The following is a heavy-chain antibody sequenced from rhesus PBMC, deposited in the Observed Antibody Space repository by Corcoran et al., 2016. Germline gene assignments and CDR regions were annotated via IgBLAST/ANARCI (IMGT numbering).Heavy chain of an antibody. V-gene: IGHV3-116*02. CDR3: ARDHGSRFDGLDS. J-gene: IGHJ6*01. CDR1: GYCVGADN. Sequence: VRREESGVGWGEPGGCLRRDCAAKGYCVGADNWSWVRQARGKGPVWVGFIRNKANVWTVEYAASVKGRFTISSDDSQSIASLQMNSLKTEDTAVYYCARDHGSRFDGLDSWGQGVVVTVSS. CDR2: IRNKANVWTV. D-gene: IGHD2-15*01.